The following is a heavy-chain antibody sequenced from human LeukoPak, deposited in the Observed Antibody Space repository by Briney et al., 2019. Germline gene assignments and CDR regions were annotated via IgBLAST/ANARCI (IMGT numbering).Heavy chain of an antibody. CDR3: ARATLRYFDWRNRGNDAFDI. CDR2: IYTSGST. Sequence: SETLSLTCTVSGGSISSGSYYWSWIRQPAGKGLEWIGRIYTSGSTNYNPSLKSRVTISVDTSKNQFSLKLSSVTAADTAVCYCARATLRYFDWRNRGNDAFDIWGQGTMVTVSS. V-gene: IGHV4-61*02. D-gene: IGHD3-9*01. CDR1: GGSISSGSYY. J-gene: IGHJ3*02.